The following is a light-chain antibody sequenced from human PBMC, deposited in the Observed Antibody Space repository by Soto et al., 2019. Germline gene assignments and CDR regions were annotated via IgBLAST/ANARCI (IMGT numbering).Light chain of an antibody. CDR2: GAS. CDR1: QSVDGY. V-gene: IGKV3-15*01. Sequence: ELVMTQSPGTLSVSLGESATLSCRASQSVDGYLAWYQQKPGQAPRLLIYGASTRATGVTARFRGGGSGTEFTLTISSLQSEDFAVYYCQQYNNWPRTFGGGTKVDIK. J-gene: IGKJ4*02. CDR3: QQYNNWPRT.